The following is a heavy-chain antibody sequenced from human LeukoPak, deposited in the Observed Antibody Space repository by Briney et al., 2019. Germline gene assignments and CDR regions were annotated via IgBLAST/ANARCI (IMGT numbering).Heavy chain of an antibody. Sequence: GASVKVSCKTSGYPFTTYEINWVRQAAGQGLEWMGWVHPNSGSTAYAQKFQGRVTMTRDTSICTAYMELSGLRSDDTAVYFCARGPRNDPWGQGTLVTVSS. V-gene: IGHV1-8*01. CDR1: GYPFTTYE. D-gene: IGHD1-14*01. CDR2: VHPNSGST. CDR3: ARGPRNDP. J-gene: IGHJ5*02.